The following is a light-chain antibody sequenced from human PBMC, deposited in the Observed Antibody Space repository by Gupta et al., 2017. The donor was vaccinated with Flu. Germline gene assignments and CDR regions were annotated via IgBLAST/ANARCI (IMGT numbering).Light chain of an antibody. Sequence: QTISNYVNWYQQRPWKAPKLLIYVASNLKDGVPASFSGAGFGTEFTLVINSLPPEAFATYFCQQSFSLPATFGRGT. CDR1: QTISNY. J-gene: IGKJ2*01. CDR3: QQSFSLPAT. CDR2: VAS. V-gene: IGKV1-39*01.